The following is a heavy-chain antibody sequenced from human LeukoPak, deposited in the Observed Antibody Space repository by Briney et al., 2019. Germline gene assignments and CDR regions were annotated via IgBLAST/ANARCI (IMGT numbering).Heavy chain of an antibody. CDR2: IRSKAYGGTT. J-gene: IGHJ4*02. CDR1: GFTFGDYA. V-gene: IGHV3-49*04. Sequence: GGSLRLSCTASGFTFGDYAMIWVRQAPGKGLEWVGFIRSKAYGGTTEYAASVKGRFTISRDDSKSIAYLQMNSLKTEDTAVYYCTRDREYSSSWFDYWGQGTLVTVSS. D-gene: IGHD6-13*01. CDR3: TRDREYSSSWFDY.